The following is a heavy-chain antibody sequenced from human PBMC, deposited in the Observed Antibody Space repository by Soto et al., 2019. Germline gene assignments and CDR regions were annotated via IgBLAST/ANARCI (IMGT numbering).Heavy chain of an antibody. J-gene: IGHJ4*02. V-gene: IGHV3-30*18. CDR1: GFTFSSYG. CDR3: AKDGNSNSFDY. Sequence: ESGGGVVQPGRSLRLSCAASGFTFSSYGMHWVRQAPGKGLEWVAVISYDGSNKYYADSVKGRFTISRDNSKNTLYLQMNSLRAEDTAVYYCAKDGNSNSFDYWGQGTLVTVSS. D-gene: IGHD4-4*01. CDR2: ISYDGSNK.